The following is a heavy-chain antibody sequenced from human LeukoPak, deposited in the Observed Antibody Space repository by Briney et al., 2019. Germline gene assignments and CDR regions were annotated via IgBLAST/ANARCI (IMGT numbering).Heavy chain of an antibody. J-gene: IGHJ4*02. CDR2: IWFDGSYQ. CDR3: ARGPYSSSWYYFEY. V-gene: IGHV3-33*01. CDR1: GFIFTIHS. D-gene: IGHD6-13*01. Sequence: GGSLRLSCAASGFIFTIHSMHWVRQAPGKGLEGVAVIWFDGSYQFYADSVKGRFTISRDNSKNTLYLQMNSLGAEDTAAYYCARGPYSSSWYYFEYWGQGTLVTVSS.